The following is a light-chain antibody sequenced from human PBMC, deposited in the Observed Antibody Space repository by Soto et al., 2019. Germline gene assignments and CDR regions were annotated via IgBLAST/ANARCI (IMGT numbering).Light chain of an antibody. CDR2: GNN. CDR3: QSQDGSLSVSV. Sequence: QFVLTQPPSVSGAPGQRVTISCTGSNSNIGAGYDVHWYQQLPRIAPKLLIYGNNIRPSGVPDRFSGSKFATSAYLTISGLQAEDEAEYYCQSQDGSLSVSVFGGGTKVTVL. CDR1: NSNIGAGYD. J-gene: IGLJ3*02. V-gene: IGLV1-40*01.